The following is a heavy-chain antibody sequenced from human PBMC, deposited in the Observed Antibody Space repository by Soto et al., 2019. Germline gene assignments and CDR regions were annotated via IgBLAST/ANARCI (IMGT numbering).Heavy chain of an antibody. D-gene: IGHD1-7*01. V-gene: IGHV1-24*01. CDR2: FDPEDGET. J-gene: IGHJ6*02. Sequence: ASVKVSCKVSGYTLTDLSMHWVRQAPGKGLEWMGGFDPEDGETIYAQKFQGRVTMTEDTSTDTAYMELSSLRSEDTAVYYCATFFPTGVTGTTSNYYYYGMDVWGQGTTVTVSS. CDR1: GYTLTDLS. CDR3: ATFFPTGVTGTTSNYYYYGMDV.